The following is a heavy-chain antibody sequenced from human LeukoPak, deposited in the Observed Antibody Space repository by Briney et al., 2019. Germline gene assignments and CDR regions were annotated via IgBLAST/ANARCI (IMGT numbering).Heavy chain of an antibody. D-gene: IGHD3-10*01. Sequence: EASVKVSCKASGYTFTSYGMSWVRQAPGQGLEWMGWISAYNGNTNYAQKLQGRVTMTTDTSTSTAYMELRSLRSDDTAVYYCARDYAALLWFGESNFDYWGQGTLVTVSS. CDR2: ISAYNGNT. J-gene: IGHJ4*02. V-gene: IGHV1-18*01. CDR1: GYTFTSYG. CDR3: ARDYAALLWFGESNFDY.